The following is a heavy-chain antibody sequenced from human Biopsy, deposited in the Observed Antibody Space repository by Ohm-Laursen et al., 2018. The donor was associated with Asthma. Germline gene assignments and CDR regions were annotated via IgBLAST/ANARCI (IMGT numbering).Heavy chain of an antibody. CDR2: IFWDEDK. CDR3: AHAQTSWNYYGSGNYLYHFDS. J-gene: IGHJ4*02. Sequence: TQTLTLTGTVSGFSLSTLGVGGGGFRQPPGKALEWLAHIFWDEDKGYSPSLKSRLTIAKDTSRNQAVLTMTNMDPVDTGTYFCAHAQTSWNYYGSGNYLYHFDSWGQGTLVTVSS. D-gene: IGHD3-10*01. CDR1: GFSLSTLGVG. V-gene: IGHV2-5*02.